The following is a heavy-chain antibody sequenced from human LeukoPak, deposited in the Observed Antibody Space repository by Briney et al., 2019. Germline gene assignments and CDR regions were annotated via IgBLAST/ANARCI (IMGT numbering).Heavy chain of an antibody. J-gene: IGHJ6*02. V-gene: IGHV4-34*01. CDR1: GGSFSDYF. CDR2: INRSGRT. Sequence: SETLSLTCAVYGGSFSDYFWGWIRQPPGKGLEWIGEINRSGRTYYNPSLKSRVTISVDTSKNQFSLNLSSVTAADTAVYYCARDVVVVPAAIHYGMDVWGQGTTVTVSS. CDR3: ARDVVVVPAAIHYGMDV. D-gene: IGHD2-2*01.